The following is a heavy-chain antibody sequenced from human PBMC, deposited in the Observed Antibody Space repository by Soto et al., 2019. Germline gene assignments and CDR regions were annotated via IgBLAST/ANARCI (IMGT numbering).Heavy chain of an antibody. CDR1: GFTFSSYA. J-gene: IGHJ4*02. V-gene: IGHV3-23*01. Sequence: EVQLLESGGGLVQPGESLRLSCAASGFTFSSYAMTWVRQAPGKGLEWVSAISAGGGSAYYADSVKGLFTISRDNSKNPWYLKMTGLGAEDTAVYYCAKARSACFFDYGGQGPLVTVSS. CDR3: AKARSACFFDY. D-gene: IGHD6-19*01. CDR2: ISAGGGSA.